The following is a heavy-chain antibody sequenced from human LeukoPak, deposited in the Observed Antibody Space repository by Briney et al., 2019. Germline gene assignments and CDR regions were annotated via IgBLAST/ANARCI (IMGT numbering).Heavy chain of an antibody. D-gene: IGHD3-10*01. CDR1: GFTFSSYW. V-gene: IGHV3-74*01. CDR3: ARLPLVRGVNDY. CDR2: INSDGSST. J-gene: IGHJ4*02. Sequence: GGSLRLSCADSGFTFSSYWMHWVRQAPGKGLVWVSRINSDGSSTSYADSVKGRFTISRDNAKNTLYLQMNSLRAEDTAVYYCARLPLVRGVNDYWGQGTLVTVSS.